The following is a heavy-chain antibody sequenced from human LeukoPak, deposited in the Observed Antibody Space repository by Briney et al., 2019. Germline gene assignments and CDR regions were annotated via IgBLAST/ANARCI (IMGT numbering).Heavy chain of an antibody. CDR1: GLTFSTYA. Sequence: GGSLRLSCAASGLTFSTYAMSWVRQAPGKGLEWVSTIGGLGIGTYYADSVRGRFTISRDNTKNTLSLQMNSLRAEDTAVYYCAKGGEYYYDSSGYYWGQGTLVTVSS. D-gene: IGHD3-22*01. CDR3: AKGGEYYYDSSGYY. CDR2: IGGLGIGT. J-gene: IGHJ4*02. V-gene: IGHV3-23*01.